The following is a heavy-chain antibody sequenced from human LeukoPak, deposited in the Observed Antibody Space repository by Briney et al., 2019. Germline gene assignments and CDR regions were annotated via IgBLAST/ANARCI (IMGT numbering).Heavy chain of an antibody. D-gene: IGHD2-15*01. Sequence: PSETLSLTCTVSGGSISSSSYYWGWIRQPPGKGLEWIGEINHSGSTNYSPSLKSRVTISVDTSKNQFSLKLSSVTAADTAVYYCASLVVVAATSDYWGQGTLVTVSS. J-gene: IGHJ4*02. CDR3: ASLVVVAATSDY. CDR2: INHSGST. V-gene: IGHV4-39*07. CDR1: GGSISSSSYY.